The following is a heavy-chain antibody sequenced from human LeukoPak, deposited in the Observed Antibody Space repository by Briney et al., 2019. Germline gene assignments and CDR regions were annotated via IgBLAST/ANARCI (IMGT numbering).Heavy chain of an antibody. Sequence: ASVKVSCKASGGTFSSYAISWVRQAPGQGLEWMGGIIPIFGTANYAQKFQGRVTITADESTSTAYMELSSLRSEDTAVYYCATYYYDSPPAYYGMDVWGQGTTVTVSS. CDR1: GGTFSSYA. J-gene: IGHJ6*02. D-gene: IGHD3-22*01. V-gene: IGHV1-69*13. CDR2: IIPIFGTA. CDR3: ATYYYDSPPAYYGMDV.